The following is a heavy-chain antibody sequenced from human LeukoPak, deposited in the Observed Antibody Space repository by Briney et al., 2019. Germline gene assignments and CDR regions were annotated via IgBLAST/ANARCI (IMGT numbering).Heavy chain of an antibody. V-gene: IGHV4-34*01. CDR1: GGSFSGYY. CDR2: INHSGST. CDR3: ARFGSGWHYFDY. Sequence: SETLSLTCAVYGGSFSGYYWNWIRQPPGKGLEWIGEINHSGSTNYNPSLESRVTISVDTSKNQFSLKLSSVTAADTAVYYCARFGSGWHYFDYWGQGTLVTVSS. J-gene: IGHJ4*02. D-gene: IGHD6-19*01.